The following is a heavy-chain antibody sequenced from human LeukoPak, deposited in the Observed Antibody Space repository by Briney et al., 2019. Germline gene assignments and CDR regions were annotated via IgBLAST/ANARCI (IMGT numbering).Heavy chain of an antibody. CDR2: INHSGST. CDR3: ASYCSGGSCFYWFDP. D-gene: IGHD2-15*01. Sequence: SETLSLTCAVYGGSFSGYYWGWIRQPPGKGLEWIGEINHSGSTNYNPSLKSRVTISVDTSKNQFSLKLSSVTAADTAVYYCASYCSGGSCFYWFDPWGQGTLVTVSS. V-gene: IGHV4-34*01. CDR1: GGSFSGYY. J-gene: IGHJ5*02.